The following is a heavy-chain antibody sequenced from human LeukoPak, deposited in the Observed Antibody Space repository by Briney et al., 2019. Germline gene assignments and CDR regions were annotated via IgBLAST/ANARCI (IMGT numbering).Heavy chain of an antibody. D-gene: IGHD6-25*01. Sequence: GGSLRLSCAASGFPFSDYWMSWMRQAPGKGLGWVANINYDGNEEYYVDSVKGRFTISRDNAKNSLYLQLNSLRLEDTAVYYCRSRAAAPGSFDDWGQGTLVTVST. V-gene: IGHV3-7*01. CDR3: RSRAAAPGSFDD. J-gene: IGHJ4*02. CDR1: GFPFSDYW. CDR2: INYDGNEE.